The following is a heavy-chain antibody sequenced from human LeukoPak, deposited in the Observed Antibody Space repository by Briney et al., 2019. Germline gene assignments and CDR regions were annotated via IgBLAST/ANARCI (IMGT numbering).Heavy chain of an antibody. CDR1: GGSISSYY. V-gene: IGHV4-4*09. CDR2: IYTSGNT. CDR3: ARKNSGYDGRYYYYYMDV. Sequence: SETLSLTCTVSGGSISSYYWSWIRQPPGKGLEWIGYIYTSGNTNYNPSLKSRVTISVDTSKNQFSLKLSSVTAADTAVYYCARKNSGYDGRYYYYYMDVWGKGTTVTVSS. J-gene: IGHJ6*03. D-gene: IGHD5-12*01.